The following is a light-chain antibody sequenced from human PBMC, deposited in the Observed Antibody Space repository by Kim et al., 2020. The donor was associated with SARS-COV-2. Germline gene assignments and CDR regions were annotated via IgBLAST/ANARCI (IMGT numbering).Light chain of an antibody. CDR3: QQYKNYPFT. J-gene: IGKJ4*01. V-gene: IGKV1-16*01. CDR2: ASS. Sequence: DIQMTQSPSSLSASVGDRVIITCRASQGITNSLAWFQQRPGKAPKSLIYASSILQSGVPSRFSGSGSGTDFTLTISSLQSEDFGTYYCQQYKNYPFTFGGGTKLEI. CDR1: QGITNS.